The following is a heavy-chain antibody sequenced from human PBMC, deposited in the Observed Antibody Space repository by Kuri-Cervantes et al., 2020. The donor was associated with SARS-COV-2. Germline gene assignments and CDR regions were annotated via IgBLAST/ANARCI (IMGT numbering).Heavy chain of an antibody. V-gene: IGHV4-38-2*01. CDR2: IYYSGST. CDR1: GYSISSGYY. Sequence: SETLSLTCAVSGYSISSGYYWGWIRQPPGKGLEWIGYIYYSGSTNYNPSLKSRVTISVDTSKNQFSLKLSSVTAADTAVYYCARRRGMATITFDIWGQGTMITVSS. CDR3: ARRRGMATITFDI. D-gene: IGHD5-24*01. J-gene: IGHJ3*02.